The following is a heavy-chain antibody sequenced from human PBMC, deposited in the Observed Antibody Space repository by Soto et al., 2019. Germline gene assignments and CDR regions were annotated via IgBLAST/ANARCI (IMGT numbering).Heavy chain of an antibody. J-gene: IGHJ6*02. Sequence: SVKVSCKASGGTFSSYAISWVRQAPGQGLEWMGGIIPIFGTANYAQKFQGRVTITVDESTSTAYMELNSLRAEDTAVYYCAREDSGGCSSASCSNYDYYGVDVWGQGTTVTVSS. CDR2: IIPIFGTA. CDR3: AREDSGGCSSASCSNYDYYGVDV. D-gene: IGHD2-2*01. CDR1: GGTFSSYA. V-gene: IGHV1-69*13.